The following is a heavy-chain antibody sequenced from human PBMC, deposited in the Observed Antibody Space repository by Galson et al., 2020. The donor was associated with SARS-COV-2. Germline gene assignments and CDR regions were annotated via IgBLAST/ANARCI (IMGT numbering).Heavy chain of an antibody. V-gene: IGHV3-9*01. D-gene: IGHD3-9*01. J-gene: IGHJ4*02. Sequence: SLKISCAASGLTFDDYAMHWVRQAPGKGLEWVSGISWNRGSIGYADSVKGRFTISRDNAKNSLYLQMNSLRAEDTALYYCAKDIRGGVFSFDYWGQGTLVTVSS. CDR3: AKDIRGGVFSFDY. CDR2: ISWNRGSI. CDR1: GLTFDDYA.